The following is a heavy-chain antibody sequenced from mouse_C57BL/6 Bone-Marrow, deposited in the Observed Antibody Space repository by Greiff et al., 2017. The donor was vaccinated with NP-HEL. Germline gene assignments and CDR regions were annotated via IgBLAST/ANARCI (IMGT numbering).Heavy chain of an antibody. CDR2: IYPGDGDT. J-gene: IGHJ4*01. CDR3: ARYLYYYAMDY. V-gene: IGHV1-80*01. Sequence: QVTLKVSGAELVKPGASVKISCKASGYAFSSYWMNWVKQRPGKGLEWIGQIYPGDGDTNYNGKFKGKATLTADKSSSTAYMQLSSLTSEDSAVYFCARYLYYYAMDYWGQGTSVTVSS. CDR1: GYAFSSYW.